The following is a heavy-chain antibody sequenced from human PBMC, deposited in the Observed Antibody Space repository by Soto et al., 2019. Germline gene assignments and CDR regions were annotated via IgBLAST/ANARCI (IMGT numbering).Heavy chain of an antibody. V-gene: IGHV3-23*01. Sequence: EVQLLESGGGLVQPGGSLRLSCAASGFTFSTHAMIWVRQAPGKGLNWVSTVDVGGGSTYYTDSVKGRFTVSRDNSKNTVYLQLNTLRAEDTAIYFCARDSGPAGGGACDIWGQWTMVTVSS. CDR3: ARDSGPAGGGACDI. J-gene: IGHJ3*02. CDR2: VDVGGGST. CDR1: GFTFSTHA. D-gene: IGHD6-25*01.